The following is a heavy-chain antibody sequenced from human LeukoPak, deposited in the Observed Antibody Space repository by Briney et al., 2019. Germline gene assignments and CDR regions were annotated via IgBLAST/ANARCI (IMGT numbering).Heavy chain of an antibody. V-gene: IGHV1-18*01. CDR2: ISAYNGNT. CDR3: ARDPFRYCTNGVCYSNWFDP. Sequence: GSSVKVSCKASGGTFSSYAISWVRQAPGQGLEWMGWISAYNGNTNYAQKLQGRVTMTTDTSTSTAYMELRSLRSDDTAVYYCARDPFRYCTNGVCYSNWFDPWGQGTLVTVSS. CDR1: GGTFSSYA. J-gene: IGHJ5*02. D-gene: IGHD2-8*01.